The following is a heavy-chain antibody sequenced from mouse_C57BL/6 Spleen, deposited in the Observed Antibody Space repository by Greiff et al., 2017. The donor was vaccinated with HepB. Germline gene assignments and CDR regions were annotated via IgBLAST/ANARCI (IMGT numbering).Heavy chain of an antibody. CDR3: TNSNWAY. CDR2: IDPETGGT. CDR1: GYTFTDYE. J-gene: IGHJ3*01. V-gene: IGHV1-15*01. Sequence: QVQLQQSGAELVRPGASVTLSCKASGYTFTDYEMHWVKQTPVHGLEWIGAIDPETGGTAYNQKFKGKAILTADKSSSTAYMGLRSLTSEDSAVYYCTNSNWAYWGQGTLVTVSA. D-gene: IGHD2-5*01.